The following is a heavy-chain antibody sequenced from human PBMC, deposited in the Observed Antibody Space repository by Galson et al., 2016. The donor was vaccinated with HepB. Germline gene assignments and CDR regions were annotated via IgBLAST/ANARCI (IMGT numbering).Heavy chain of an antibody. V-gene: IGHV2-5*01. J-gene: IGHJ4*02. CDR3: AHRRSGYCNTVNCLYFDY. D-gene: IGHD2-15*01. CDR1: GFSLSTTGEA. Sequence: PALVKPTQTLTLTCTFSGFSLSTTGEAVGWTRQPPGKALEWPALIHWNDDKRYSPSLKSRLTITKDTSKNQVVLTVTNMDPVDTATYFCAHRRSGYCNTVNCLYFDYWGQGTLATVSS. CDR2: IHWNDDK.